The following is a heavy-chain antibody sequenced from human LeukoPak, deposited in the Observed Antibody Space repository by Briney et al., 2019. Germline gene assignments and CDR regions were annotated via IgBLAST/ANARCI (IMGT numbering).Heavy chain of an antibody. D-gene: IGHD2-21*02. CDR2: IKQDGSEK. CDR1: GFTFSSYW. J-gene: IGHJ4*02. CDR3: ARVDYCGGDCYLFDY. Sequence: PGGSLRLSCAASGFTFSSYWMSWVRQAPGKGLEWVANIKQDGSEKYYVDSVKGRFTISRDNAKNSLYLQMNSLRAEDTAVYYCARVDYCGGDCYLFDYWGQGTLVTVSS. V-gene: IGHV3-7*01.